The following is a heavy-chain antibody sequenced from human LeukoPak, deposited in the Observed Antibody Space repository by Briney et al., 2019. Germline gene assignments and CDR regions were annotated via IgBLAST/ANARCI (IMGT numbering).Heavy chain of an antibody. V-gene: IGHV4-59*01. CDR2: IYHSGST. CDR1: GGSISPYY. Sequence: SETLSHTCTVSGGSISPYYWSWIRQPPGKGLEWVGYIYHSGSTNYNPSLKSRVHISVDKSKNQFSLKLSSVTAADTAVYYCARDARYYDSSGYYAFDIWGQGTMVTVSS. J-gene: IGHJ3*02. CDR3: ARDARYYDSSGYYAFDI. D-gene: IGHD3-22*01.